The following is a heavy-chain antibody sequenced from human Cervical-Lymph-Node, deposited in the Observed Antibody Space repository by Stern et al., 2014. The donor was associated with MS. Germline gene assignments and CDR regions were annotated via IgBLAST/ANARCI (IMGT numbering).Heavy chain of an antibody. CDR2: IKPSSGNT. CDR1: GYTFNNYY. D-gene: IGHD6-6*01. CDR3: ARDLWVTGRRYFDY. V-gene: IGHV1-46*03. Sequence: QVQLVQSGAEVKKPGASVKVSCKTSGYTFNNYYIHWVRQAPGRGLEWMGLIKPSSGNTNYAQRFQGRVTMTRDTTTDTVHMELNNLRSEDTAIYYCARDLWVTGRRYFDYWGQGSLVIVSS. J-gene: IGHJ4*02.